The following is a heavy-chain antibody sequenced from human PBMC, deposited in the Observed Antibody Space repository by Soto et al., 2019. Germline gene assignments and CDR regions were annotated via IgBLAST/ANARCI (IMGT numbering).Heavy chain of an antibody. D-gene: IGHD6-19*01. CDR3: AKETLVAATYYYYGMDV. V-gene: IGHV3-30*18. Sequence: GGSLRLSCAASGFTFSSYGMHWVRQAPGKGLEWVAVISYDGSNKYYADSVKGRFTISRDNSKNTLYLQMNSLRAEDTAVYYCAKETLVAATYYYYGMDVWGQGTTVTVSS. CDR1: GFTFSSYG. J-gene: IGHJ6*02. CDR2: ISYDGSNK.